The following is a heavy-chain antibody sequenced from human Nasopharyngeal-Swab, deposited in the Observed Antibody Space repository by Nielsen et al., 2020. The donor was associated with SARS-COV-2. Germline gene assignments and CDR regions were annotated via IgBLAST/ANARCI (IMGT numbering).Heavy chain of an antibody. CDR1: GFTFSDYY. CDR3: ARDAIVVVPAATYYYYGMDV. Sequence: GESLRLSCAASGFTFSDYYMSWIRQAPGKGLEWVSYISSSGSTIYYADSVKGRFTISRDNAKNSLYLQMNSLRAEDTAVYYCARDAIVVVPAATYYYYGMDVWGQGTTVTVSS. CDR2: ISSSGSTI. J-gene: IGHJ6*02. V-gene: IGHV3-11*04. D-gene: IGHD2-2*01.